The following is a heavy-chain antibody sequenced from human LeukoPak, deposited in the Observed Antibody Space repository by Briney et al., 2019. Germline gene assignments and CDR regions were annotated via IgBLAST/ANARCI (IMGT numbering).Heavy chain of an antibody. D-gene: IGHD4/OR15-4a*01. J-gene: IGHJ4*02. CDR1: GFTFTNYA. CDR3: AKDAANYPFFFDY. V-gene: IGHV3-23*01. Sequence: GGSLRLSCAASGFTFTNYAMTWVRQAPGKGLEWVSSISGSDSKTYYADSVKGRFTISRDNAKNTVYLQMNSLRGEDTATYHCAKDAANYPFFFDYWGQGAPVTVSS. CDR2: ISGSDSKT.